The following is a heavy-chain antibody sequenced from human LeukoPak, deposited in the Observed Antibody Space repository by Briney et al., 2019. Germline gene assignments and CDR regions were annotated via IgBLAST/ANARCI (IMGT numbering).Heavy chain of an antibody. CDR2: INHSGST. Sequence: SETLSLTCAVYGGSFSGYYWSWIRQPPGKGLEWIGEINHSGSTNYNPSLKSRVTISVDTSKNQFSLKLSSVTAADTAVYCCARAEVAAYDYWGQGTLVTVSS. J-gene: IGHJ4*02. V-gene: IGHV4-34*01. D-gene: IGHD6-19*01. CDR1: GGSFSGYY. CDR3: ARAEVAAYDY.